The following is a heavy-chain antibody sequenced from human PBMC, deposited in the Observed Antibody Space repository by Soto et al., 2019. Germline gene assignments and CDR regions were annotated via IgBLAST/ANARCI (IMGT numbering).Heavy chain of an antibody. D-gene: IGHD3-22*01. Sequence: QVQLQESGPGLVKPSQTLSLTCTVSGGSISADDYYWSWIRQPPGKGLEWIGYIYHSGSTYYKPSLKSRVTSSVDTSKNQFSLKLPSVTAADTAVYYCARESNYYNSRVIDSWAQGTLVTVSS. CDR1: GGSISADDYY. CDR2: IYHSGST. J-gene: IGHJ4*02. CDR3: ARESNYYNSRVIDS. V-gene: IGHV4-30-4*01.